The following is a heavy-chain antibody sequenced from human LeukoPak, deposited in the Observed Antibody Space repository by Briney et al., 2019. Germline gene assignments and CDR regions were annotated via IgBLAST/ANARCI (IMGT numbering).Heavy chain of an antibody. CDR3: ASTRANTMTSPFDY. CDR1: GFTFNTYS. J-gene: IGHJ4*02. Sequence: RPGGSLRLSCAASGFTFNTYSMNWVRQAPGKGPEWVSYISSGSSTIYYADSVKGRFTISRDNAKNSLYLQMNSLRAEDTAVYYCASTRANTMTSPFDYWGQGTLVTVSS. CDR2: ISSGSSTI. V-gene: IGHV3-48*01. D-gene: IGHD3-22*01.